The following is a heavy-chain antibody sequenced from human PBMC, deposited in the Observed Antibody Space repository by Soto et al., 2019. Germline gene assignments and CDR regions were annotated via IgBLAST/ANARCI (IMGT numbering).Heavy chain of an antibody. V-gene: IGHV3-30*18. CDR2: ISYGGSNK. Sequence: QVQLVESGGGVVQPGRSLRLSCAASGFTFSSYGMHWVRQAPGKGLEWVAVISYGGSNKYDADSVKGRFTISRDNSKNTLYLQMNSLRAEDTAVYYCAKETYSGPLDYWGQGTLVTVSS. J-gene: IGHJ4*02. D-gene: IGHD2-15*01. CDR3: AKETYSGPLDY. CDR1: GFTFSSYG.